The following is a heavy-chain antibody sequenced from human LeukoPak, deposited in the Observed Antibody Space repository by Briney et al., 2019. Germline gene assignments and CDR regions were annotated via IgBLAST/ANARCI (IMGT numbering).Heavy chain of an antibody. CDR3: ARDGLPAARDI. D-gene: IGHD6-6*01. Sequence: GGSLRLSCAASGLAFSTYSMSWVRQAPGKGLYWVSRINGDGSTTDYADSVKGRFTISRDNAKNTLYLQMNSLRAEDTAVYYCARDGLPAARDIWGQGTMVTVSS. CDR1: GLAFSTYS. CDR2: INGDGSTT. V-gene: IGHV3-74*01. J-gene: IGHJ3*02.